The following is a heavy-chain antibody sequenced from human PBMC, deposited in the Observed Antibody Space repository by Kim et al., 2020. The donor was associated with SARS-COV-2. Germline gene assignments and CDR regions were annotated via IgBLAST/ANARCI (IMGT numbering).Heavy chain of an antibody. V-gene: IGHV1-2*02. CDR3: ARVWGTIFGVVPYYYFDY. CDR1: GYTFTGYY. J-gene: IGHJ4*02. CDR2: INPNSGGT. Sequence: ASVKVSCKASGYTFTGYYMHWVRQAPGQGLEWMGWINPNSGGTNYAQKFQGRVTMTRDTSISTAYMELSRLRSDDTAVYYCARVWGTIFGVVPYYYFDYWGQGTLVTVSS. D-gene: IGHD3-3*01.